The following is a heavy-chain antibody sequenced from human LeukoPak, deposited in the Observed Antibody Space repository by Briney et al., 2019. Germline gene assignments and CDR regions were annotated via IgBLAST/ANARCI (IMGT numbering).Heavy chain of an antibody. J-gene: IGHJ4*02. V-gene: IGHV3-53*01. CDR1: GFILSDHY. Sequence: GGSLRLSCAASGFILSDHYMDWVRQAPGKGLEWVSVIYSGGSTYYADSVKGRFTISRDNSKNTLYLQMNSLRAEDTAVYYCASRGGSGWDPYFDYWGQGTLVTVSS. CDR2: IYSGGST. CDR3: ASRGGSGWDPYFDY. D-gene: IGHD6-19*01.